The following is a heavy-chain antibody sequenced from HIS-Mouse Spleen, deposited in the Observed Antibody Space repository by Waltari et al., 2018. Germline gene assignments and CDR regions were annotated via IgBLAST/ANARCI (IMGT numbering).Heavy chain of an antibody. V-gene: IGHV4-34*01. CDR2: INHSGST. J-gene: IGHJ2*01. CDR3: ARARDHYWYFDL. CDR1: GGSFSGYY. Sequence: QVQLQQWGAGLLKPSETLSLTCAVYGGSFSGYYWSWIRQPPGKGPEWIGEINHSGSTNYNPSLKSRVTISVDTSKNQFSLKLSSVTAADTAVYYCARARDHYWYFDLWGRGTLVTVSS.